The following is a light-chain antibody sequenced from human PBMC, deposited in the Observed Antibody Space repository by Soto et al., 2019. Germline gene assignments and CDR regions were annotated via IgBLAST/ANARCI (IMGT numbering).Light chain of an antibody. V-gene: IGLV2-14*03. CDR3: YSSSSSSSTVYV. J-gene: IGLJ1*01. Sequence: QSALTQPASVSGSPGQSITISCAGTSSDIGGSNYVSWYQQHPGKAPKLMIYRVSNRPSGVSNRCSGSNSGNTASLTISGRQAEDEVDYFCYSSSSSSSTVYVFGTGTKLTVL. CDR1: SSDIGGSNY. CDR2: RVS.